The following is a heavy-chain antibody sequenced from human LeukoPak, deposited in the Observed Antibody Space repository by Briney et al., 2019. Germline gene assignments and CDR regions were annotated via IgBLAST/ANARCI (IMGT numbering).Heavy chain of an antibody. V-gene: IGHV1-2*02. J-gene: IGHJ3*02. Sequence: ASVKVSCKASGYTFNDYNMYWVRQAPGQGLEWMGWINPNSGGTNYAQKFQGRVTMTRDTSISTAYMELSRLRSDDTAVYYCARVDHSVWGSYRYSSAFDIWGQGTMVAVSS. D-gene: IGHD3-16*02. CDR2: INPNSGGT. CDR1: GYTFNDYN. CDR3: ARVDHSVWGSYRYSSAFDI.